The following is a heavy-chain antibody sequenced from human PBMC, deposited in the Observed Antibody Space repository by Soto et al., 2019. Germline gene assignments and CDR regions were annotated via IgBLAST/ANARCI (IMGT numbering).Heavy chain of an antibody. CDR3: ARQPTTGDTDVWFDP. D-gene: IGHD2-21*01. CDR2: IFYSGST. Sequence: QLQLLESGPGLVKASETLSLTCNVSGGSISTSRSYWAWIRQPPGKGLEWLANIFYSGSTYYNPSLASRVTVSVDTSKNECSLKLRSVTAADTAVYYCARQPTTGDTDVWFDPWGQGTLVTVSS. J-gene: IGHJ5*02. CDR1: GGSISTSRSY. V-gene: IGHV4-39*01.